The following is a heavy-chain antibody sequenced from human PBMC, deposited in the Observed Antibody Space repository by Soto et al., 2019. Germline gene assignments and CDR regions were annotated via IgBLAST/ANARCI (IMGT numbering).Heavy chain of an antibody. V-gene: IGHV4-4*07. CDR3: VRDGSKSLRDWFDP. J-gene: IGHJ5*02. CDR1: GGSISKFY. Sequence: SETLALTCNVSGGSISKFYWAWIRKTAGNGLEWMGRVYATGTTDYNPSLRSRVAMSVDISKKTFSLRLRSVTGADSGVYYCVRDGSKSLRDWFDPWGQGILVTSPQ. CDR2: VYATGTT.